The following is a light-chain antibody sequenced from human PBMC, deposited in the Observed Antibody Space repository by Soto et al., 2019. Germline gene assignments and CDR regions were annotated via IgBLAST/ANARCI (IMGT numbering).Light chain of an antibody. CDR2: EVS. CDR3: SSDTSSSPYA. Sequence: QSALTQPASVSGSPGQSITISCTGTSSDVGGYNYVSWYQQHPGKAPKLMIYEVSNRPSGVSNRFSGSKSGNTASLTISGLQAEDEADYYCSSDTSSSPYAFGTGTKLTVL. V-gene: IGLV2-14*01. J-gene: IGLJ1*01. CDR1: SSDVGGYNY.